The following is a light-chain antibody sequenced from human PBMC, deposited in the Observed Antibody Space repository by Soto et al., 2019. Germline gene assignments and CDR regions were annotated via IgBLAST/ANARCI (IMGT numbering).Light chain of an antibody. J-gene: IGLJ3*02. CDR2: EVN. V-gene: IGLV2-8*01. Sequence: QSALTQPPSASGSPGQSVTISCTGTSGDVGGYNYVSWYQQHPGKAPKLIISEVNRRPSGVPDRFSGSKSGNTAALAVPGLWADDGVVYYCSSSSRNFWVFGRG. CDR3: SSSSRNFWV. CDR1: SGDVGGYNY.